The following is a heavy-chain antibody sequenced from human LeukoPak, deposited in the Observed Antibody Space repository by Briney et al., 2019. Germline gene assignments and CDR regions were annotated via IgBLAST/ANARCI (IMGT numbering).Heavy chain of an antibody. V-gene: IGHV1-2*02. CDR1: GYTFTGYY. J-gene: IGHJ5*02. CDR2: SNPNSGGT. D-gene: IGHD3-3*01. CDR3: ARVGGGATYYDFWSGPNWFDP. Sequence: ASVKVSCKASGYTFTGYYIHWVQQAPGQGLEWVGWSNPNSGGTNYAQKFQGRVTMTRDTSISTAYMELSRLRSDDTAVYYCARVGGGATYYDFWSGPNWFDPWGQGTLVTVSS.